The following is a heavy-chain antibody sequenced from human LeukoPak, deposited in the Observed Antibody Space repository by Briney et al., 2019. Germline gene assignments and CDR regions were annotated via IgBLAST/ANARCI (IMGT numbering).Heavy chain of an antibody. CDR2: ISYDGSNK. V-gene: IGHV3-30-3*01. CDR3: AREKIVVVPAAPYYLDY. J-gene: IGHJ4*02. CDR1: GFTFSSYA. Sequence: AGGSLRLSCAASGFTFSSYAMHWVRQAPGKGLEWVAVISYDGSNKYYADSVKGRFTISRDNSKNTLYLQMNSLRAEDTAVYYCAREKIVVVPAAPYYLDYWGQGTLVTVSS. D-gene: IGHD2-2*01.